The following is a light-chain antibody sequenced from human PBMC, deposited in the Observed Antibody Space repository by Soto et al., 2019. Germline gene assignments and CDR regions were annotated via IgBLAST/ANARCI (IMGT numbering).Light chain of an antibody. CDR2: DNN. CDR3: GTWDTSLSAVV. Sequence: QSVLTQPPSVSAAPGQKVTISCSGSSSNIGNNYVSWYQHLPGTAPKLLIYDNNERPLGIPDRFSGSKSGTSATLGITGLQTGDEADYYCGTWDTSLSAVVFGGGTKLTVL. J-gene: IGLJ2*01. V-gene: IGLV1-51*01. CDR1: SSNIGNNY.